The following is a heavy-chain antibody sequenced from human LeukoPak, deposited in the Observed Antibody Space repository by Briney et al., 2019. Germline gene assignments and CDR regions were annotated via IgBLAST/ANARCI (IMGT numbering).Heavy chain of an antibody. Sequence: SVTVSCKASGGTFSSYTISWVRQAPGQGLEWMGRIIPILGIANYAQKFQGRVTITADKSTSTAYMELSSLRSEDTAVYYCARGDPHSGSYYTYFDYWGQGTLVTVSS. J-gene: IGHJ4*02. V-gene: IGHV1-69*02. CDR1: GGTFSSYT. CDR3: ARGDPHSGSYYTYFDY. CDR2: IIPILGIA. D-gene: IGHD3-10*01.